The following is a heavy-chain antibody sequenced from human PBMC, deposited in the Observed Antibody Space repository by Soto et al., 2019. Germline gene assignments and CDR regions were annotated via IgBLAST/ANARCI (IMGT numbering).Heavy chain of an antibody. CDR3: TRLDAPGDHALDI. J-gene: IGHJ3*02. V-gene: IGHV3-73*01. CDR2: IRDKTNGYAT. CDR1: GFSISGSA. Sequence: PGGSLRLSCAASGFSISGSAIHWVRQASGKGLEWVARIRDKTNGYATGYAASVQGRFTISRDDSKNTAFLQMNSLKTEDTAVNYCTRLDAPGDHALDIWGQGTMVTVSS.